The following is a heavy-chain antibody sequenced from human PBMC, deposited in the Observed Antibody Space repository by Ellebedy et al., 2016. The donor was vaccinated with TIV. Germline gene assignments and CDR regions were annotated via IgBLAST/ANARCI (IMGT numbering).Heavy chain of an antibody. CDR2: IYPGDSDT. CDR1: GYSFTSYW. J-gene: IGHJ4*02. Sequence: GESLKISXKGSGYSFTSYWIGWVRQMPGKGLEWMGIIYPGDSDTRYSPSFQGQVTISADKSISTAYLQWSSLKASDTAMYYCARLHLSPTAQWSRPREITEFDYWGQGTLVTVSS. V-gene: IGHV5-51*01. D-gene: IGHD1-20*01. CDR3: ARLHLSPTAQWSRPREITEFDY.